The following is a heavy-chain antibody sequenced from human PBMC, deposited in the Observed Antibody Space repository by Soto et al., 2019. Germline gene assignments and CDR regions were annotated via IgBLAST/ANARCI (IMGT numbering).Heavy chain of an antibody. J-gene: IGHJ6*02. D-gene: IGHD2-15*01. CDR3: ARGKVVVAATPEFYYYYGMDV. CDR2: ISYDGSNK. CDR1: GFTFSSYA. Sequence: GGSLRLSCAASGFTFSSYAMHWVRQAPGKGLEWVAVISYDGSNKYYADSVKGRFTISRDNSKNTLYLQMNSLRAEDTAVYYCARGKVVVAATPEFYYYYGMDVWGQGTTVTVSS. V-gene: IGHV3-30-3*01.